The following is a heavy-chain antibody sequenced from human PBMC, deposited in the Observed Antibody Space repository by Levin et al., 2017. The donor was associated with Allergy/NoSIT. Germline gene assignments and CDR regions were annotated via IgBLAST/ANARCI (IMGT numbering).Heavy chain of an antibody. CDR1: GFPFSSYG. CDR3: ARDQLWLLDYYGMDV. V-gene: IGHV3-33*01. Sequence: LSLTCAASGFPFSSYGMHWVRQAPGKGLEWVAVIWYDGSNKYYADSVKGRFTISRDNSKNTLYLQMNSLRAEDTAVYYCARDQLWLLDYYGMDVWGQGTTVTVSS. J-gene: IGHJ6*02. CDR2: IWYDGSNK. D-gene: IGHD5-18*01.